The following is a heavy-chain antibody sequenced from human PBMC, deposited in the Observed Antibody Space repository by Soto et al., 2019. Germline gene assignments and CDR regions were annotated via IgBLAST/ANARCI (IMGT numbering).Heavy chain of an antibody. CDR2: IYPGDSDT. V-gene: IGHV5-51*01. CDR1: GYSFTSYW. J-gene: IGHJ3*02. D-gene: IGHD2-21*02. CDR3: ARQDGYCGGDCNAFDI. Sequence: GESLKISCKGSGYSFTSYWIGWVRQMPGKGLEWMGIIYPGDSDTRYSPSFQGQVTISADKSISTAYLQWSSLKASDTAMYYCARQDGYCGGDCNAFDIWGQGTMVTVSS.